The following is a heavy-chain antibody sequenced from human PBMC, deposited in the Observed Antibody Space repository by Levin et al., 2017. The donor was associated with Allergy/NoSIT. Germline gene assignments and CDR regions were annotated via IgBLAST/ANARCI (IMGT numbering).Heavy chain of an antibody. CDR1: GGTFSSYA. CDR2: IIPIFGTA. V-gene: IGHV1-69*06. CDR3: ARVSDYSNYRDDYYYYYGMDV. Sequence: GASVKVSCKASGGTFSSYAISWVRQAPGQGLEWMGGIIPIFGTANYAQKFQGRVTITADKSTSTAYMELSSLRSEDTAVYYCARVSDYSNYRDDYYYYYGMDVWGQGTTVTVSS. J-gene: IGHJ6*02. D-gene: IGHD4-11*01.